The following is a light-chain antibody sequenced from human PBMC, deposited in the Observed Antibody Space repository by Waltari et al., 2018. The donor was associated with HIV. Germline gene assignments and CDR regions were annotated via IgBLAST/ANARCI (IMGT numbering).Light chain of an antibody. V-gene: IGLV2-23*01. Sequence: QSALTQPASVSGSPGQSITLSCTGTSSDVGRYNLVSWYQQHPGQAPKLMIYEGSKRPSGVSNRFSGSKSGNTASLTISGLQAEDEADYYCCSYAGSSTPVVFGGGTKLTVL. CDR3: CSYAGSSTPVV. CDR2: EGS. CDR1: SSDVGRYNL. J-gene: IGLJ2*01.